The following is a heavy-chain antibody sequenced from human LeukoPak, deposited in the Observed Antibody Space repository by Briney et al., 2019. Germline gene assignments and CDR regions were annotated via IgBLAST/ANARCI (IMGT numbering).Heavy chain of an antibody. V-gene: IGHV3-30*02. D-gene: IGHD6-13*01. Sequence: GGSLRLSCAASGFTFSSYGMHWVRQAPGKGLEWVAFIRYDGSNKYYADSVKGRFTISRDNSKNTLYLQMNSLRSDDTAVYYCARRGWHSSSWKDYYYMDVWGKGTTVNISS. CDR2: IRYDGSNK. CDR1: GFTFSSYG. J-gene: IGHJ6*03. CDR3: ARRGWHSSSWKDYYYMDV.